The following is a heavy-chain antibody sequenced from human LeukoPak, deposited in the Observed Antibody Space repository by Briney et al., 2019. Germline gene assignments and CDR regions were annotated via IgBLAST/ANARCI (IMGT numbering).Heavy chain of an antibody. V-gene: IGHV3-74*01. J-gene: IGHJ4*02. Sequence: SGGSLRLSCAASGFTFSSYAMHWVRQAPGKGLVWVSRINSDGSRTGYADSVKGRFTISRDNAKNTLYLQMNSLRAEDTAVYYCRIAAVGSDYWGQGTLVTVSS. D-gene: IGHD6-13*01. CDR3: RIAAVGSDY. CDR1: GFTFSSYA. CDR2: INSDGSRT.